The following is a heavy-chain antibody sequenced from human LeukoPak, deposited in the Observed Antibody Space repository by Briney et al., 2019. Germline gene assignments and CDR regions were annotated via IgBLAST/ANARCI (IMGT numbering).Heavy chain of an antibody. V-gene: IGHV4-38-2*02. J-gene: IGHJ3*02. Sequence: PSETLSLTCAVSGYSISSGYYWGWIRPPPGKGLEWIGSIYHSGSTYYNPSLKSRVTIPVDTSKNQFSLKLSSVTAADTAVYYCARDPVGAEHAFDIWGQGTMVTVSS. CDR1: GYSISSGYY. CDR2: IYHSGST. D-gene: IGHD3-16*01. CDR3: ARDPVGAEHAFDI.